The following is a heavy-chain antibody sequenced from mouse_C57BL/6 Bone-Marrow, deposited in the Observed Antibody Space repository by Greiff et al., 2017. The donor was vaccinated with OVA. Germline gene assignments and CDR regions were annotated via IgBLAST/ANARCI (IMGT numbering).Heavy chain of an antibody. CDR2: INYDGSST. CDR3: ARAFSLTVYFDY. D-gene: IGHD1-1*01. CDR1: GFTFSDYY. J-gene: IGHJ2*01. V-gene: IGHV5-16*01. Sequence: EVQVVESEGGLVQPGSSMKLSCTASGFTFSDYYMAWVRQVPEKGLEWVANINYDGSSTYYLDSLKSRFIISRDNAKNILYLQMSSLKSEDTATYYCARAFSLTVYFDYWGQGTTLTVSS.